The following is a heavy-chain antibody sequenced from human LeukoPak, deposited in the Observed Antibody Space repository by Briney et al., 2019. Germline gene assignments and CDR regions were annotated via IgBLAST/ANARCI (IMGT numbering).Heavy chain of an antibody. CDR3: ARDVGKRDAFDI. CDR1: GGSFSGYY. CDR2: INHSGST. V-gene: IGHV4-34*01. D-gene: IGHD3-10*01. Sequence: SETLSLTCAVYGGSFSGYYCSWIRQPPGKGLEWIGEINHSGSTNYNPSLKSRVTISVDTSKNQFSLKLSSVTAADTAVYYCARDVGKRDAFDIWGQGTMVTVSS. J-gene: IGHJ3*02.